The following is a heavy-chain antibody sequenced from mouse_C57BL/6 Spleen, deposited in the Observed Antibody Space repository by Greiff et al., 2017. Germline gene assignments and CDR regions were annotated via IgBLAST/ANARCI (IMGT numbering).Heavy chain of an antibody. CDR2: IRLKSDNYAT. J-gene: IGHJ4*01. V-gene: IGHV6-3*01. CDR3: TASLCFYAMDY. Sequence: DVKLQESGGGLVQPGGSMKLSCVASGFTFSNYWMNWVRQSPEKGLEWVAQIRLKSDNYATHYAESVKGRFTISRDDSKSSVSLQMNNLRAEDTGIYYCTASLCFYAMDYWGQGTSVTVSS. CDR1: GFTFSNYW.